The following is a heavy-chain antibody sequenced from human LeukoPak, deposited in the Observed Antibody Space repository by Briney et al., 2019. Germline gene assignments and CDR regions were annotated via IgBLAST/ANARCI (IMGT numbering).Heavy chain of an antibody. CDR1: GYSFTSYW. V-gene: IGHV5-10-1*01. CDR3: ATSGKYCSSTSCYAGQD. Sequence: GESLKISCKGSGYSFTSYWISWVRQMPGKGLEWMGRIDPSDSCTNYSPSFQGHVIISADKSISTAYLQWSSLKASDTAMYYCATSGKYCSSTSCYAGQDWGQGTLVTVSS. D-gene: IGHD2-2*01. CDR2: IDPSDSCT. J-gene: IGHJ4*02.